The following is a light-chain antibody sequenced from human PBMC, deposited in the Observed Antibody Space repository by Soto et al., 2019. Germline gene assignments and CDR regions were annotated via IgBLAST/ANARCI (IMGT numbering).Light chain of an antibody. CDR2: DAS. CDR3: QQRSNWPPIT. J-gene: IGKJ5*01. V-gene: IGKV3-11*01. Sequence: EIVLTQSPATLSLSPGERATLSCRASQSVSSYLAWYQQKPGQAPRLLIYDASNRATGIPARFSGSGSGTDFTLTISSLETEDFAVYYCQQRSNWPPITFGKGPRLEIK. CDR1: QSVSSY.